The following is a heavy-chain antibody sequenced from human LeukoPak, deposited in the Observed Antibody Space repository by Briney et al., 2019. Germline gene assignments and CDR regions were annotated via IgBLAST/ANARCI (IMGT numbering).Heavy chain of an antibody. V-gene: IGHV3-7*01. CDR3: ATLIAVAGTFDY. CDR1: GFTFSNYW. CDR2: IKQDGSEK. D-gene: IGHD6-19*01. J-gene: IGHJ4*02. Sequence: PGGSLRLSCAASGFTFSNYWMSWVRQAPGKGLEWVANIKQDGSEKYYVDSVKGRLTISRDNAKNSLYLQMNSLRAEDTAVYYCATLIAVAGTFDYWGQGTLVTVSS.